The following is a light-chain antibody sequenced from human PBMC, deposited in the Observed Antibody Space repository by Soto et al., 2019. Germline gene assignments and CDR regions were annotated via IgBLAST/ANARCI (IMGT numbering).Light chain of an antibody. J-gene: IGLJ1*01. CDR3: TSYTTSTTMV. V-gene: IGLV2-14*01. CDR1: SNDVGAYNY. CDR2: EVS. Sequence: QSALTQPASVSGSPGQSITISCTGTSNDVGAYNYVSWYQHHPGKAPKVVIYEVSNRPSGISNRFSGSKSGNTASLTVSGFQAEDEADYYCTSYTTSTTMVFGTGTKLTVL.